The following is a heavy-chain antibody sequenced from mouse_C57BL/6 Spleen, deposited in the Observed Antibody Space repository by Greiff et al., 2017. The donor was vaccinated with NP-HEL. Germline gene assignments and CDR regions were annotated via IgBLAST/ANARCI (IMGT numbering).Heavy chain of an antibody. V-gene: IGHV2-6-1*01. Sequence: LQESGPGLVAPSQSLSITCTVSGFSLTSYGVHWVRQPPGKGLEWLVVIWSDGSTTYNSALKSRLSISKDNSKSQVFLKMNSLQTDDTAMYYCARHGDGYSRGAMDYWGQGTSVTVSS. CDR1: GFSLTSYG. CDR3: ARHGDGYSRGAMDY. CDR2: IWSDGST. D-gene: IGHD2-3*01. J-gene: IGHJ4*01.